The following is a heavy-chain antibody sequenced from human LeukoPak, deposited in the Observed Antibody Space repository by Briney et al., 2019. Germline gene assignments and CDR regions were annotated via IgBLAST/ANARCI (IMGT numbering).Heavy chain of an antibody. J-gene: IGHJ4*02. CDR1: GFTFSSYS. D-gene: IGHD2-15*01. CDR2: ISRSSSYI. Sequence: GGSLRLSCAASGFTFSSYSMTWVRQAPGKGLEWVSSISRSSSYIYYADSVKGRFTISRDNAKNSLFLQMNSLRAEDTAVYYCARGLDCSGGSCYSGYYFDYWGQGTLVTVSS. CDR3: ARGLDCSGGSCYSGYYFDY. V-gene: IGHV3-21*01.